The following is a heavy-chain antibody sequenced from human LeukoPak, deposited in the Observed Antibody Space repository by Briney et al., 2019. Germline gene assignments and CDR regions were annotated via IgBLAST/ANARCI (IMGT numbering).Heavy chain of an antibody. V-gene: IGHV3-7*01. J-gene: IGHJ6*03. CDR3: TKDRQGPNQYHMDV. CDR2: INQDGGTT. Sequence: AECRTLACGSSGCSVGSVWMSWVRQAPGKGPEWVANINQDGGTTYYVASVKGRFTISRDNAKNSLSLQMSSLRAEDTAVYYCTKDRQGPNQYHMDVWGKGTTVTVSS. CDR1: GCSVGSVW.